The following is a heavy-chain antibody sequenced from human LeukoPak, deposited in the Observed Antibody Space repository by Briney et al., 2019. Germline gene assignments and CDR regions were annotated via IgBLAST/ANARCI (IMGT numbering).Heavy chain of an antibody. D-gene: IGHD3-16*01. J-gene: IGHJ6*02. CDR2: ISGGGVTT. V-gene: IGHV3-23*01. CDR3: ARNQQLGGHSYYYYGMDV. Sequence: GGSLRLSCEGSGFTSIAYALTWARQAPGKGLEWVSGISGGGVTTYYADSVKGRFTISRDNSKNTLYLQMNSLRADDTAIYYCARNQQLGGHSYYYYGMDVWGQGTTVTVSS. CDR1: GFTSIAYA.